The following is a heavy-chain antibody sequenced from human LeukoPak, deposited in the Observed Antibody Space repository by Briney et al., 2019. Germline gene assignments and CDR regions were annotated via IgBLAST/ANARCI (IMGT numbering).Heavy chain of an antibody. CDR1: GFTFSDYA. CDR2: VSGSGGRT. J-gene: IGHJ4*02. D-gene: IGHD2-15*01. V-gene: IGHV3-23*01. Sequence: PGGSLRLSCAASGFTFSDYAMSWVRQAPGNGLEWVSSVSGSGGRTYYADSVKGRFTISRDNSKNTLYLQMNSLRAEDTAVYYCARDRDCSGGSCQGIDYWGQGTLLTVSS. CDR3: ARDRDCSGGSCQGIDY.